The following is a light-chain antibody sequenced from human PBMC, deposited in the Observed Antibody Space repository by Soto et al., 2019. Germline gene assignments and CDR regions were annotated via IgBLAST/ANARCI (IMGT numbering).Light chain of an antibody. J-gene: IGLJ2*01. V-gene: IGLV2-11*01. Sequence: QSALTQPRSVSGSPGQSVTISCTGTSSDVGGYNYVSWYQQHPGKAPKLMIYDVSKRPSGVPDRFSGSKSGNTASLTISGLQAEDEADYYCCSYAGSYGVFGGGPKLTVL. CDR1: SSDVGGYNY. CDR3: CSYAGSYGV. CDR2: DVS.